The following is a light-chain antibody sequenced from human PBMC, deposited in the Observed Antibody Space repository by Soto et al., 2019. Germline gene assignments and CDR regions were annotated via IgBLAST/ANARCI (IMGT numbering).Light chain of an antibody. J-gene: IGKJ4*01. V-gene: IGKV3-11*01. CDR3: QQRITWPLT. CDR2: DTS. CDR1: QSVRSY. Sequence: EIVLTQSPGTLSLSPGERATLSCRASQSVRSYLAWYQQKPGQAPRLLIYDTSNRATGIPARFSGSGSGTDFTLTISSLEPEDFAVYYCQQRITWPLTFGGGTKVDIK.